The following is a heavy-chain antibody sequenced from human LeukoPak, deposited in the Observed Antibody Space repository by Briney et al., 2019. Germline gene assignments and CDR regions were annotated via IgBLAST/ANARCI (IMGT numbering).Heavy chain of an antibody. CDR3: ARHFLPGWRPLYAAFDI. CDR1: GYSFTSYW. CDR2: TNPGDSDT. D-gene: IGHD2/OR15-2a*01. J-gene: IGHJ3*02. V-gene: IGHV5-51*01. Sequence: GESLKISCKGSGYSFTSYWIGWVRQMSGQGLEWMGITNPGDSDTRYSPSFQGQVTISADKSISTAYLQWSSLKASDTAMYYCARHFLPGWRPLYAAFDIWGQGTMVTVSS.